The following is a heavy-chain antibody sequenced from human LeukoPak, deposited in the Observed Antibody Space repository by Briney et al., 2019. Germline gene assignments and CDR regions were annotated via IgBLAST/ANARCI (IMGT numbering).Heavy chain of an antibody. D-gene: IGHD3-10*01. V-gene: IGHV3-23*01. CDR2: IGASGGGT. CDR3: AKRGVVIRVILVGFHKEAYYFDS. J-gene: IGHJ4*02. CDR1: GITLSNYG. Sequence: PGGSLRLSCAVSGITLSNYGMSWVRQAPGKGLEWVAVIGASGGGTNYADSVKGRFTISRDNPKNTLYLQMSSLRAEDTAVYFCAKRGVVIRVILVGFHKEAYYFDSWGQGALVTVSS.